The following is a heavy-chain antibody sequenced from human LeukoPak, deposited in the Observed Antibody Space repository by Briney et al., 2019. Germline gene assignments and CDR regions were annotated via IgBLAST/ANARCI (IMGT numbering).Heavy chain of an antibody. CDR1: GYTFTNYY. CDR3: ARGIAARTMCDY. CDR2: IKPSGGST. D-gene: IGHD6-6*01. Sequence: GASVKVSCKASGYTFTNYYIHWVRQAPGQGLEWMGIIKPSGGSTSYAQKFQGRVTMTRDMSTSTVYMELSSLRSEDTAVYYCARGIAARTMCDYWGQGTLVTVSS. V-gene: IGHV1-46*01. J-gene: IGHJ4*02.